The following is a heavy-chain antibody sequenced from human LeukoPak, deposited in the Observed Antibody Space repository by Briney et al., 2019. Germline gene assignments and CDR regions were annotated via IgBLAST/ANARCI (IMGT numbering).Heavy chain of an antibody. Sequence: GGSLRLSCAASGFTFSNYAMSWVRQAPGKGLEWGSAITGSGSGIYYADSMKSRFTISRDNSKNTLYLQINSLRAEDTAVYYCAKWGDYDVLTGYYVSDYWGQGTLVTVSS. J-gene: IGHJ4*02. CDR3: AKWGDYDVLTGYYVSDY. V-gene: IGHV3-23*01. CDR2: ITGSGSGI. CDR1: GFTFSNYA. D-gene: IGHD3-9*01.